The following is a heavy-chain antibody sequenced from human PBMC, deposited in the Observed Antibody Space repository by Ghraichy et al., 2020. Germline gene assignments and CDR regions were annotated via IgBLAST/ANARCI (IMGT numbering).Heavy chain of an antibody. Sequence: ESLNISCAVYGGSFSGYYWSWIRQPPGKGLEWIGEINHSGSTNYNPSLKSRVTISVDTSKNQFSLKLSSVTAADTAVYYCASGLYYYDSSGYFSDYYMDVWGKGTTVTVSS. D-gene: IGHD3-22*01. CDR1: GGSFSGYY. CDR3: ASGLYYYDSSGYFSDYYMDV. J-gene: IGHJ6*03. V-gene: IGHV4-34*01. CDR2: INHSGST.